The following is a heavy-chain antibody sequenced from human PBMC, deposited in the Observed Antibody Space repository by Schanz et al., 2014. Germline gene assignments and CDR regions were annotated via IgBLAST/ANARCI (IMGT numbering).Heavy chain of an antibody. CDR3: ARVGGTYYDFWSGVPPTVMHDGFDI. Sequence: EVQLVESGGGLVQPGGSLRLCCVASGFTFSRYWMTWVRQAPGKGLEWVANIKQDGSAKNYVDSVKGRFTISRDNAKNSMYLEMNSLRAEDTAVFYCARVGGTYYDFWSGVPPTVMHDGFDIWGQGTMVTVS. CDR2: IKQDGSAK. CDR1: GFTFSRYW. J-gene: IGHJ3*02. D-gene: IGHD3-3*01. V-gene: IGHV3-7*01.